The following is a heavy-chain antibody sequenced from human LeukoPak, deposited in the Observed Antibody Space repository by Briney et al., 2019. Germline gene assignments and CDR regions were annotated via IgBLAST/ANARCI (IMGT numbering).Heavy chain of an antibody. Sequence: GASVKVSCKASGYTFTSYYMHWVRQAPGQGLEWMGIINPSGGSTSYAQKFQGRVTMTRDMSTSTVYMELSSLRSEDTAVYYCARDPDDYGSGSYGFDYWGQGTLVTVSS. V-gene: IGHV1-46*01. CDR3: ARDPDDYGSGSYGFDY. J-gene: IGHJ4*02. CDR1: GYTFTSYY. CDR2: INPSGGST. D-gene: IGHD3-10*01.